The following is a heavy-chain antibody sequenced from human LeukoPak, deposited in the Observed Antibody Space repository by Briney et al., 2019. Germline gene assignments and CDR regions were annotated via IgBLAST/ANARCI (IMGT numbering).Heavy chain of an antibody. Sequence: ASVKVSCKASGGTFSSYAISWVRQAPGQGREWMGRIIPIFGTANYAQKFQGRVTITTDESTSTAYMELSSLRSEDTAVYYCARDTGDPGYFDYWGQGTLVTVSS. CDR3: ARDTGDPGYFDY. D-gene: IGHD7-27*01. CDR1: GGTFSSYA. V-gene: IGHV1-69*05. J-gene: IGHJ4*02. CDR2: IIPIFGTA.